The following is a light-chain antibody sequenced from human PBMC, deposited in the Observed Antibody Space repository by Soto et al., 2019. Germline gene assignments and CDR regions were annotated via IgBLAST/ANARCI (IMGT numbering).Light chain of an antibody. CDR1: SSDVGDFNY. V-gene: IGLV2-14*03. CDR2: DVT. J-gene: IGLJ2*01. CDR3: SSYSSSTTPVV. Sequence: QSALTQPASVSGSPGRSVTISCTGTSSDVGDFNYVSWYQHLPGRAPKLIIYDVTNRPSGISYRFSASKSGRTATLTISGLQADDEDEYYCSSYSSSTTPVVFGGGTKVTVL.